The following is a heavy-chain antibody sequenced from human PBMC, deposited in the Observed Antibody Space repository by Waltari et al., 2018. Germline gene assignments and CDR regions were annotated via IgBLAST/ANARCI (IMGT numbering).Heavy chain of an antibody. CDR2: ISSSGSTI. CDR1: GFTFSSYE. Sequence: EVQLVESGGGLVQPGGSLRLSCAASGFTFSSYEMNWVRQAPGKGLEWVSYISSSGSTIYYADSVKGRFTISRDNAKNTLYLQMNSLRAEDTAVYYCAREHWNAFDIWGQGTMVTVSS. J-gene: IGHJ3*02. V-gene: IGHV3-48*03. CDR3: AREHWNAFDI. D-gene: IGHD1-1*01.